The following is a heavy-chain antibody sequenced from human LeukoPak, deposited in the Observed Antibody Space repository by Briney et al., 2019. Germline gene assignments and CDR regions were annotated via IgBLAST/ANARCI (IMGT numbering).Heavy chain of an antibody. Sequence: SETLSLTCTVSGGSISSSSYYWGWIRQPPGKGLEWIGSIYYSGSTYYNPSLKSRATISVDTSKNQFSLKLSSVTAADTAVYYCARVSYYYYYMDVWGKGTTVTVSS. J-gene: IGHJ6*03. V-gene: IGHV4-39*07. CDR3: ARVSYYYYYMDV. CDR2: IYYSGST. CDR1: GGSISSSSYY.